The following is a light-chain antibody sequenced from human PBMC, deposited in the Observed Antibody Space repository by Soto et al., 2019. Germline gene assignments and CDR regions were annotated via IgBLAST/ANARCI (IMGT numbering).Light chain of an antibody. J-gene: IGKJ1*01. V-gene: IGKV3-20*01. CDR2: GAS. CDR3: QQYGSSSWK. CDR1: QTVSSSY. Sequence: EIVLTQSPGTLSLSPGERATLSCRASQTVSSSYLAWYQQKPGQAPMLLIYGASSRATGIPDRFSGSGSGPELTLTISKLEPEDFVVYYCQQYGSSSWKFGQRTKVAIK.